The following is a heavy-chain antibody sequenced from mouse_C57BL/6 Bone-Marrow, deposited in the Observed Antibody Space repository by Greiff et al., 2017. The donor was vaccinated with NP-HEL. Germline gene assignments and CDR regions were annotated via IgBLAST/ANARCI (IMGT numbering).Heavy chain of an antibody. CDR3: ARDGYYLDY. Sequence: VQLQQSGPELVKPGASVKISCKASGYSFTGYYMNWVKQSPEKSLEWIGEINPSTGGTTYNQKFKAKATLTVDKSSSTAYMQLKSLTSEDSAVYYYARDGYYLDYWGQGTTLTVSS. D-gene: IGHD2-3*01. J-gene: IGHJ2*01. CDR1: GYSFTGYY. V-gene: IGHV1-42*01. CDR2: INPSTGGT.